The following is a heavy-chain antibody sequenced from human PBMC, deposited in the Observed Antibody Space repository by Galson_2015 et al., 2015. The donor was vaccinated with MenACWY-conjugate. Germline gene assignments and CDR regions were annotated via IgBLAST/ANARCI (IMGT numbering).Heavy chain of an antibody. CDR1: GFTVSGNY. D-gene: IGHD2-15*01. Sequence: SLRLSCAPSGFTVSGNYMSWVRQAPGKGLEWVSSIYSDGSTSYADSVKGRFTISRDSSKNTLYLQMSSLRAEDTAMYYCARGQGGEGYFAYWGQGTLVTVSS. J-gene: IGHJ4*02. V-gene: IGHV3-53*01. CDR2: IYSDGST. CDR3: ARGQGGEGYFAY.